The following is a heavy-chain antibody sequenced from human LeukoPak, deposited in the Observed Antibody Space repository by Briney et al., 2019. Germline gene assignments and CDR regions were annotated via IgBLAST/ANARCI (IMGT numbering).Heavy chain of an antibody. CDR3: AKEGVLRYFDWLFLYYFDY. CDR2: ISGSGGST. V-gene: IGHV3-23*01. Sequence: GGSLRLSCAASGFTFSSYAMSWVRQAPGKGLEWVSAISGSGGSTYYADSVKGRFTISRDNSKNTLYLQMNSLRAEDTAVYYCAKEGVLRYFDWLFLYYFDYWGQGTLVTVSS. CDR1: GFTFSSYA. J-gene: IGHJ4*02. D-gene: IGHD3-9*01.